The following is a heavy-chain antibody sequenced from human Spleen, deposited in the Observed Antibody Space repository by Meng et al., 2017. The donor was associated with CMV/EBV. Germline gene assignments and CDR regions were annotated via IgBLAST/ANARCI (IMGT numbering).Heavy chain of an antibody. CDR1: GYTFTSYG. CDR3: ARDKYCSGGSCDPLRDVHYGMDV. D-gene: IGHD2-15*01. CDR2: IDPSGDST. V-gene: IGHV1-46*01. J-gene: IGHJ6*02. Sequence: ASVKVSCKASGYTFTSYGISWVRQAPGQGLEWMGLIDPSGDSTTYAQKFQGRVTMTRDTSTSTVYMELSSLRSEDTAVYYCARDKYCSGGSCDPLRDVHYGMDVWGQGTTVTVSS.